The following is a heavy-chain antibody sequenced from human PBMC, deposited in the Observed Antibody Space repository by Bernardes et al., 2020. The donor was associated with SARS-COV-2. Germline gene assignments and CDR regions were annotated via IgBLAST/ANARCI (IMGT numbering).Heavy chain of an antibody. Sequence: VGSLRLSCEASGFTLSDYQMSWIRQAPGKGLEWISYFSRSGRTIYYADSAQGRFTISRDNTKKSLYLQMNSLRAEDTAVYYCARKQDWNDTPEEEYWFFDLWGRGTLVTVSS. CDR1: GFTLSDYQ. CDR3: ARKQDWNDTPEEEYWFFDL. J-gene: IGHJ2*01. CDR2: FSRSGRTI. D-gene: IGHD1-1*01. V-gene: IGHV3-11*01.